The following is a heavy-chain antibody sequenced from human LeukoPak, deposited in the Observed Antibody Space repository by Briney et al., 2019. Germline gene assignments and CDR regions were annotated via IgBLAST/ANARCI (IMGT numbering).Heavy chain of an antibody. V-gene: IGHV3-20*04. D-gene: IGHD2-2*01. CDR1: GFTFDDYG. CDR2: ISWNGGST. J-gene: IGHJ6*03. CDR3: AFRFWGIVVVPAATYGSGTQRPYMDV. Sequence: PGGSLRLSCAASGFTFDDYGMSWVRQAPGKGLEWVSGISWNGGSTVYADSLKGRFTISRDNAKNSLYLQMNSLRAEDTAVYYCAFRFWGIVVVPAATYGSGTQRPYMDVWGKGTTVTISS.